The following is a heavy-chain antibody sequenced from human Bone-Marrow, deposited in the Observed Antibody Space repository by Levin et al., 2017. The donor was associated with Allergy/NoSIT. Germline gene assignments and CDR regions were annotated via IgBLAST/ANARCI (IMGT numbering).Heavy chain of an antibody. CDR2: IYYSGIT. D-gene: IGHD6-6*01. CDR3: ARSGYISSSHSFRWYFAL. Sequence: SETLSLNCTVSGGSIKSHYWSWIRQPPGKALESLGYIYYSGITNYNPSLQSRVTISIDTSQNQFSLKLTSVTAADTAVYYCARSGYISSSHSFRWYFALWDRGTLVTVSS. J-gene: IGHJ2*01. V-gene: IGHV4-59*11. CDR1: GGSIKSHY.